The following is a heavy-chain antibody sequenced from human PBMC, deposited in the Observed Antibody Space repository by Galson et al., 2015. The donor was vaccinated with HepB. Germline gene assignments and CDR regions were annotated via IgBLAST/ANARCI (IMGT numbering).Heavy chain of an antibody. J-gene: IGHJ4*02. CDR1: RFTFSDYA. CDR3: GRGGLRAVAGTKGDY. D-gene: IGHD6-19*01. V-gene: IGHV3-30*04. Sequence: SLRLSCAASRFTFSDYAMYWVRQPPGKGLEWVAVISYDGSNKYYGDFVKGRFTISRDNSKSTLYLQMNSLRGEDTAIYYCGRGGLRAVAGTKGDYWGQGTLVTVSS. CDR2: ISYDGSNK.